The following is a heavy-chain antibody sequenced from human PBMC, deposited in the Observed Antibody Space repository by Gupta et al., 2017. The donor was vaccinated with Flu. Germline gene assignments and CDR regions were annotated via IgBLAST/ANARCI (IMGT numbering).Heavy chain of an antibody. CDR3: AKAAEKYNDYWYSDL. Sequence: ATEKQLGWVSSSGGRGGNTYYADTVRGRFTISRDNSKNTRYLQMNSLRAEDTAVYYCAKAAEKYNDYWYSDLWGRGTLVTVSS. V-gene: IGHV3-23*01. CDR2: SGGRGGNT. J-gene: IGHJ2*01. D-gene: IGHD1-20*01.